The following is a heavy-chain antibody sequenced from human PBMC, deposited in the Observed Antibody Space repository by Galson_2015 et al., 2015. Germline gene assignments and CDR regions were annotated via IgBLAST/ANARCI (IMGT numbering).Heavy chain of an antibody. Sequence: SLRLSCAASGFTFSNYWMHWVRQVPGKGLVWVSPIKGDGSSTSYADSVKGRFTISRDNAKSTLYLQMNSLRAEDTAVYYCARIFDYWGQGTLVTVSS. V-gene: IGHV3-74*01. CDR3: ARIFDY. J-gene: IGHJ4*02. CDR2: IKGDGSST. CDR1: GFTFSNYW.